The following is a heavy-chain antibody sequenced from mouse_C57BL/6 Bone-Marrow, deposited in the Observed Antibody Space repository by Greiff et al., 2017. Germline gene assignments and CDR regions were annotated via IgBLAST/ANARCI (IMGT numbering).Heavy chain of an antibody. CDR2: IDTSDSYT. J-gene: IGHJ2*01. CDR1: GYTFTSYW. D-gene: IGHD2-5*01. V-gene: IGHV1-50*01. CDR3: ARGDYSNYYFDY. Sequence: QVQLQQPGAELVKPGASVKLSCKASGYTFTSYWMQWVKQRPGQGLEWLGEIDTSDSYTNYNQTFKGKATLTVDTTSSTAYMQLSSLTSEDSAVXYCARGDYSNYYFDYWGQGTTLTVSS.